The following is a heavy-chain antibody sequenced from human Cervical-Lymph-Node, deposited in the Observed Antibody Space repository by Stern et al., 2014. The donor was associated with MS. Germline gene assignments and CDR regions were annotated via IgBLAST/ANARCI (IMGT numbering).Heavy chain of an antibody. V-gene: IGHV1-69*06. CDR3: ARYRGTFYFDN. CDR2: IILIFGTV. CDR1: GGTFSTYS. Sequence: VQLVQSGAEVKRPGSSVRVACKASGGTFSTYSISWVRQAPGQGLEWMGGIILIFGTVNYAQKFQGRFTMSADKSTSTAYLDLTSLRSEDTAMYYCARYRGTFYFDNWGQGTLVTVSS. J-gene: IGHJ4*02. D-gene: IGHD1-1*01.